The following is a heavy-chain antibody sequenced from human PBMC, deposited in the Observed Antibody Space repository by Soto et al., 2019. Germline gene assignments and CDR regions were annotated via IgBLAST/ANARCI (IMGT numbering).Heavy chain of an antibody. CDR2: IYYSGST. V-gene: IGHV4-39*01. D-gene: IGHD3-16*02. CDR3: ARIFSVTFGGVIVTFFDF. J-gene: IGHJ4*02. Sequence: PSETLSLTCTVSGGSISSSSYYWGWIRQPPGKGLEWIGSIYYSGSTYYNPSLKSRVTISVDTSKNQFSLKLSSVTAADTAVYYCARIFSVTFGGVIVTFFDFWGQGTLVTGSA. CDR1: GGSISSSSYY.